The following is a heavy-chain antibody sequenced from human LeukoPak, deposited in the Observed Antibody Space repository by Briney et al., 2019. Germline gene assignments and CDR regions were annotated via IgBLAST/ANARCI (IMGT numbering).Heavy chain of an antibody. CDR1: GFSFSNCG. CDR3: TKDRTYSGAADFDS. J-gene: IGHJ4*02. V-gene: IGHV3-30*18. D-gene: IGHD2-21*01. Sequence: GRSLRLSCAASGFSFSNCGLHWVRQAPGKGLEWVAFISYDGVNKYYVDSVKGRFTISRENSKNTLYLQMNSLRTEDTAVFYCTKDRTYSGAADFDSWGQGTLVTVSS. CDR2: ISYDGVNK.